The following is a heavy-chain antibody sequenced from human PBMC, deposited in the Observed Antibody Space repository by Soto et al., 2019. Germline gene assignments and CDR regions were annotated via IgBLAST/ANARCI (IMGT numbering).Heavy chain of an antibody. J-gene: IGHJ1*01. CDR3: ANGDSSGFEYFQS. V-gene: IGHV3-30*18. Sequence: GGSLRLSCTASGFTFSSHGMHWVRQAPGKGLEWVAVVSFDETNKNYADSVRGRFTISRDNSKNTLYLQMSSLRAEDTAVYYCANGDSSGFEYFQSWGQGTLVTVSS. D-gene: IGHD3-22*01. CDR2: VSFDETNK. CDR1: GFTFSSHG.